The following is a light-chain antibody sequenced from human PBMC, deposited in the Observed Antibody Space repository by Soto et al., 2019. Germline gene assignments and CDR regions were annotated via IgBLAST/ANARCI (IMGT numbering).Light chain of an antibody. CDR2: WTS. Sequence: DIVMTQSPDSLAVSLGERATINCKSSQGVLNRSNNKNYLAWYQQKPGQPPKMLIFWTSTRESGVPDRFSGSGSGTDFSLTITSLQAEDVAVYHCQQHNSLPWTFGQGTKVEI. V-gene: IGKV4-1*01. CDR3: QQHNSLPWT. CDR1: QGVLNRSNNKNY. J-gene: IGKJ1*01.